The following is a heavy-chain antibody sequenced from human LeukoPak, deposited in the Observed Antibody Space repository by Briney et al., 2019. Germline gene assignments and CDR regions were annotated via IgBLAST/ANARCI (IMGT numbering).Heavy chain of an antibody. CDR3: ARVMQGATESNYYYYAMDV. D-gene: IGHD1-26*01. J-gene: IGHJ6*02. V-gene: IGHV3-64*01. Sequence: PGGSLRLSCAASGFTFSSYTMRWVSQAPGKGLQYVSAIISHGGSTYYANSVQGRFTISRDNSKNTLYLQMGSLRAEDMAVYYCARVMQGATESNYYYYAMDVWGQGTTVTVSS. CDR2: IISHGGST. CDR1: GFTFSSYT.